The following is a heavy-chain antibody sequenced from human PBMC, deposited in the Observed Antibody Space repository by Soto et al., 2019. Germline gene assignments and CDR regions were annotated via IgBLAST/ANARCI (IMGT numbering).Heavy chain of an antibody. Sequence: EVQLLESGGGLVQPGGSLRLSCAASGFTFNNYAMTWVRQAPGTGLEWVSAISGGGDTTSYADSVKGRFTVSSDGSKNTLYLQMSSLRAEDTALYYCAKGRGGSGSLTPRVDFWGQGTLVTVSS. CDR2: ISGGGDTT. CDR1: GFTFNNYA. J-gene: IGHJ4*02. V-gene: IGHV3-23*01. D-gene: IGHD3-10*01. CDR3: AKGRGGSGSLTPRVDF.